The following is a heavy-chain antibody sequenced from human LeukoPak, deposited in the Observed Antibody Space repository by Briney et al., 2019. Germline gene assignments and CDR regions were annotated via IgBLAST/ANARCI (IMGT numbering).Heavy chain of an antibody. CDR2: IYTSGST. CDR3: ARDSGSYSGGLDY. CDR1: GGSISSGSYY. Sequence: SETLSLTCTVSGGSISSGSYYWSWIRQPAGKGLEWIGRIYTSGSTNYNPSLKSRVTISVDRSKNQFSLKLSSATAADTAVYYCARDSGSYSGGLDYWGQGTLVTVSS. J-gene: IGHJ4*02. D-gene: IGHD1-26*01. V-gene: IGHV4-61*02.